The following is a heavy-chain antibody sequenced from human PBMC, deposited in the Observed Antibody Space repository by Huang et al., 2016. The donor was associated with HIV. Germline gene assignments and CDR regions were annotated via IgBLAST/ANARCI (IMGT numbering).Heavy chain of an antibody. V-gene: IGHV3-73*01. CDR1: GFTFSGSA. Sequence: EVQLVESGGGLVQPGGSLKLSCAASGFTFSGSAMHWVRQASVKGLEWVGRIRSKANSYATAYAASVKDRFTISRDDSKNTAYLQMNSLKTEDTAVYYCTRLTMIGDGDYWGQGTLVTVSS. J-gene: IGHJ4*02. CDR3: TRLTMIGDGDY. D-gene: IGHD3-22*01. CDR2: IRSKANSYAT.